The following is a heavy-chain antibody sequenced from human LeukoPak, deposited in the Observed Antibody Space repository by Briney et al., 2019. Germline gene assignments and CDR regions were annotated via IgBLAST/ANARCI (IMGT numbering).Heavy chain of an antibody. V-gene: IGHV3-7*05. CDR1: GFTFRNFW. CDR2: IKTDGGAE. D-gene: IGHD3-22*01. CDR3: ATYYYNSGPSKD. J-gene: IGHJ4*02. Sequence: GGSLRLSCAASGFTFRNFWMSWVRQAPGKGLEWVANIKTDGGAEHYVDSVKGRFTISRDNAKNSLYLQMNNLRAEDTAVYYCATYYYNSGPSKDWGQGALVTVSS.